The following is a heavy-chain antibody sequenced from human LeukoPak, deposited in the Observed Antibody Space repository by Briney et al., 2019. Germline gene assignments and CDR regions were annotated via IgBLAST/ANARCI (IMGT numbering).Heavy chain of an antibody. CDR3: AKRGVVIRVILVGFHKEAYYFDS. D-gene: IGHD3-22*01. Sequence: GGPLRLSCAVSGITLSNYGMSWVRQAPGKGLEWVAGISDSGGRTNYADSVKGRFTISRDNPKNTLYLQMNSLRAEDTAVYFCAKRGVVIRVILVGFHKEAYYFDSWGQGALVTVSS. CDR1: GITLSNYG. J-gene: IGHJ4*02. V-gene: IGHV3-23*01. CDR2: ISDSGGRT.